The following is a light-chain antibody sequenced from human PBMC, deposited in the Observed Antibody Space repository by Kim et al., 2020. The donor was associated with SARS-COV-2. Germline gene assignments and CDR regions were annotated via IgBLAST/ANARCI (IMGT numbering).Light chain of an antibody. CDR3: QTWGTGIWV. J-gene: IGLJ3*02. CDR2: LNSDVSH. Sequence: ASVKLTCPPSSGHSSYAFAWHQQQPEKGPRYLMKLNSDVSHSKGDGIPDRFSGSSSGAARYLTISSLQSEDEAYYSCQTWGTGIWVFGGGTKLTVL. CDR1: SGHSSYA. V-gene: IGLV4-69*01.